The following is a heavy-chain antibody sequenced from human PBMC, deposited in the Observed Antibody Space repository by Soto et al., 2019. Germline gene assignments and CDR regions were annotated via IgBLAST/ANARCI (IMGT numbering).Heavy chain of an antibody. Sequence: SVKFSCKASGGTFSSYAISWVRQAPGQGLEWMGGIIPIFGTANYAQKFQGRVTITADESTSTAYMELSSLRSEDTAVYFCARAPVGLDTISYFDYWGQGKLVTVSS. CDR3: ARAPVGLDTISYFDY. J-gene: IGHJ4*02. CDR2: IIPIFGTA. CDR1: GGTFSSYA. D-gene: IGHD3-3*01. V-gene: IGHV1-69*13.